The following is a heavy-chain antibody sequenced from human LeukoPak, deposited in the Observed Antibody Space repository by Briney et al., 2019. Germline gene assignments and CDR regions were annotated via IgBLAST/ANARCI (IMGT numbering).Heavy chain of an antibody. V-gene: IGHV3-23*01. J-gene: IGHJ4*02. CDR2: ISGSGGRT. CDR3: AKDQPTIFGVVNRVDY. CDR1: GFTFSSYA. D-gene: IGHD3-3*01. Sequence: GGSLRLSCAASGFTFSSYAMRWVRQAPGKGLEWVAAISGSGGRTSYADSVKGRFTISRDNYKNTLYLQMNSKRAEDTAVYYCAKDQPTIFGVVNRVDYWGQGTLVTVSS.